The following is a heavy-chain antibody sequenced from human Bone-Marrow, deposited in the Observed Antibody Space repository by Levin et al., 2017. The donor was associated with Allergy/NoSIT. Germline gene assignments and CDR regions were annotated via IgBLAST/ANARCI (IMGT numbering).Heavy chain of an antibody. CDR2: ISSSSSYI. CDR3: ARVMDGSSGYFDY. V-gene: IGHV3-21*01. Sequence: GGSLRLSCAASGFTFSSYSMNWVRQAPGKGLEWVSSISSSSSYIYYADSVKGRFTISRDNAKNSLYLQMNSLRAEDTAVYYCARVMDGSSGYFDYWGQGTLVTVSS. J-gene: IGHJ4*02. D-gene: IGHD6-13*01. CDR1: GFTFSSYS.